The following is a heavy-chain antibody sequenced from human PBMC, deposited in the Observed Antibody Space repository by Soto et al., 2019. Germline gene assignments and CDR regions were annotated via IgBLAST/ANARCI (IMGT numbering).Heavy chain of an antibody. D-gene: IGHD6-13*01. CDR2: IYHSGST. CDR3: ARDRRSSWYLFDP. J-gene: IGHJ5*02. V-gene: IGHV4-4*02. CDR1: GGSISSSNW. Sequence: PSETLSLTCAVSGGSISSSNWWSWVRQPPGKGLEWIGEIYHSGSTNYNPPLKSRVTISVDKSKNQFSLKLSSVTAADTAVYYCARDRRSSWYLFDPWGQGTLVTVSS.